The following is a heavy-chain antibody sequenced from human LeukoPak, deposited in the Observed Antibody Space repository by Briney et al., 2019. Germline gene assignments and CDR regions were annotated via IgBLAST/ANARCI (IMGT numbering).Heavy chain of an antibody. CDR3: ARDRSVSIAARYYFDY. V-gene: IGHV3-21*01. CDR2: ISSSSSYI. Sequence: GGSLRLSCAASGFTFSSYSMNWVRQAPGKGLEWVSSISSSSSYIYYADSVKGRFTISRDNAKNSLYLQMNSLRAEDTAVYYCARDRSVSIAARYYFDYWGRGTLVTVSS. CDR1: GFTFSSYS. J-gene: IGHJ4*02. D-gene: IGHD6-6*01.